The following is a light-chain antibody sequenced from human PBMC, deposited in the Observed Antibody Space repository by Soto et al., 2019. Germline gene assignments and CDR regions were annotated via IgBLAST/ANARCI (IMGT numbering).Light chain of an antibody. CDR3: QQRSNWPLT. CDR2: DAS. CDR1: QSVSSY. Sequence: EIVLTQSPATLSFSPGERSTLSCRARQSVSSYLAWYQQKPGQAPRLLIYDASNRATGIPARFSGSGSGTDFTLTISSLEPEDFAVYYCQQRSNWPLTFGPGTKVDI. J-gene: IGKJ3*01. V-gene: IGKV3-11*01.